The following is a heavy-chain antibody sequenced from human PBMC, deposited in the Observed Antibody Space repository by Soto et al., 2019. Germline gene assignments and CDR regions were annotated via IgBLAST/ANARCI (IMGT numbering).Heavy chain of an antibody. CDR1: GFTFSSYA. CDR3: ARIVGATSFSDY. D-gene: IGHD1-26*01. V-gene: IGHV3-30-3*01. CDR2: ISYDGSNK. Sequence: QVQLVESGGGVVQPGRSLRLSCAASGFTFSSYAMHWVRQAPGKGLEWVAVISYDGSNKYYADSVKGRFTISRDNAKNALYLQMNSLRAEDTAVYYCARIVGATSFSDYWCQGTLVTVCS. J-gene: IGHJ4*02.